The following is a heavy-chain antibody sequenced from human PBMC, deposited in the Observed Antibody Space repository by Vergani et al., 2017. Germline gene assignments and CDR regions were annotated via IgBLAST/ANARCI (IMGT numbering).Heavy chain of an antibody. CDR2: IYYSGST. D-gene: IGHD2-2*01. Sequence: QVQLQESGPRLVKPSETLYLTCTVSGGSISSGDYYWSWVRQPPGKGLEWIGYIYYSGSTYYNPSLNSRLTISVDTSKNLFSRKMSSVTAADTAVYYCARGSLMIKRVVPAARGDAFDIWGQGTMVTVSS. V-gene: IGHV4-30-4*08. CDR3: ARGSLMIKRVVPAARGDAFDI. J-gene: IGHJ3*02. CDR1: GGSISSGDYY.